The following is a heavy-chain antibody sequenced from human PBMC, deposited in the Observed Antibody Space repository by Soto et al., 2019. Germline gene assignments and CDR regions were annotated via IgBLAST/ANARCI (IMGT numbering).Heavy chain of an antibody. Sequence: GGSLRLSSAASGFAFSSHPMSWVRQAPEKGLEWVAGISDGGDLTYNADSVRGRFTISRDNSRNTLYLQMNSLRAEDTAVYYCETPVIGSSRAFDIWGQGTMFTVSS. CDR1: GFAFSSHP. D-gene: IGHD3-10*01. V-gene: IGHV3-23*01. CDR3: ETPVIGSSRAFDI. J-gene: IGHJ3*02. CDR2: ISDGGDLT.